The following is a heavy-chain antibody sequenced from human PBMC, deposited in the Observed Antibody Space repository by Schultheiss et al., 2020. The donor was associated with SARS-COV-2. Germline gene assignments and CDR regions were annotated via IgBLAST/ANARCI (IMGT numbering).Heavy chain of an antibody. J-gene: IGHJ3*02. V-gene: IGHV3-20*04. CDR2: INWNGGST. CDR3: AKVVRPYYYDSSGYYPHAFDI. D-gene: IGHD3-22*01. CDR1: GITCDEYG. Sequence: GGSLRLSCAASGITCDEYGMSWVRQAPGKGLEWVSGINWNGGSTGYADSVKGRFTISRDNAKNSLYLQMNSLRAEDTALYYCAKVVRPYYYDSSGYYPHAFDIWGQGTMVTVAS.